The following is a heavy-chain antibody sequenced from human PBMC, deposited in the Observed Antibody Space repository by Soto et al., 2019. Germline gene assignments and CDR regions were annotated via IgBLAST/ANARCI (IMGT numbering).Heavy chain of an antibody. D-gene: IGHD3-16*01. V-gene: IGHV1-2*04. CDR3: AIIMTHSDSFDI. CDR2: INSNSGAT. Sequence: ASVKVSCKASGYSFAGFYIHWMRQAPGQGLEWVGSINSNSGATTYAQKFQDSDAMTRDTSVSTAYMDLNRLTSDDTAIYYCAIIMTHSDSFDIWGQGTLVTV. J-gene: IGHJ3*02. CDR1: GYSFAGFY.